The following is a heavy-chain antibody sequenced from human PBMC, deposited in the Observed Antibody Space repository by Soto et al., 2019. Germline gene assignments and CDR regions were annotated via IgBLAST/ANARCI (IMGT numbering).Heavy chain of an antibody. CDR3: AAAVPWDPSVDY. CDR1: GFTFTSSA. CDR2: IVVGSGNT. V-gene: IGHV1-58*01. Sequence: TSVKVSCKASGFTFTSSAVQWVRQARGQRLEWIGWIVVGSGNTNYAQKFQERVTITRDMSTSTAYMELSSLRSEDTAVYYCAAAVPWDPSVDYWGQGTLVTVYS. J-gene: IGHJ4*02. D-gene: IGHD1-26*01.